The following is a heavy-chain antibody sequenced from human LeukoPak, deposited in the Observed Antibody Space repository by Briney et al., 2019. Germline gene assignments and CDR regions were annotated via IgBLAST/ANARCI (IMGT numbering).Heavy chain of an antibody. CDR1: GFIFSSYA. Sequence: PGGSLRLSCAASGFIFSSYAMHWVRQAPGKGPEWVAIIWFDGSNTYYAESVKGRFTISRDNAQNSMYLQMNSLRAEDTAVYYCGRVGGRSKAAKGDAFDIWGQGTMVTVSS. D-gene: IGHD6-6*01. V-gene: IGHV3-33*01. J-gene: IGHJ3*02. CDR3: GRVGGRSKAAKGDAFDI. CDR2: IWFDGSNT.